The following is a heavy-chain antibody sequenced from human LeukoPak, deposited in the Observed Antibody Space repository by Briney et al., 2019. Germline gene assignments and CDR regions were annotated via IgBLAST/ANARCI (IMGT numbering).Heavy chain of an antibody. CDR3: ARVGVGDYFCDY. CDR1: RFTFSSYW. Sequence: PGGSLRLSCAASRFTFSSYWMSWVRQAPGKGLEWVANIKQDGSEKYYVDSVKGRFTISRDNAKNSLYLQMNSLRAEDTAVYYCARVGVGDYFCDYWGQGTLVTVSS. J-gene: IGHJ4*02. D-gene: IGHD4-17*01. V-gene: IGHV3-7*01. CDR2: IKQDGSEK.